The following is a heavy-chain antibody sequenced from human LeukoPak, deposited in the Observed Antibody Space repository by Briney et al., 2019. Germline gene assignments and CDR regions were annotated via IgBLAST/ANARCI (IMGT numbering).Heavy chain of an antibody. CDR1: GFTFSSYA. CDR3: AKDEARFLEWLEGSFDY. V-gene: IGHV3-23*01. Sequence: HPGGSLRLSCAASGFTFSSYAMSWDRQAPGKGLEWVSAISGSGGSTYYADSVKGRFTISRDNSKNTLYLQMNSLRAEDTAVYYCAKDEARFLEWLEGSFDYWGQGTLVTVSS. D-gene: IGHD3-3*01. J-gene: IGHJ4*02. CDR2: ISGSGGST.